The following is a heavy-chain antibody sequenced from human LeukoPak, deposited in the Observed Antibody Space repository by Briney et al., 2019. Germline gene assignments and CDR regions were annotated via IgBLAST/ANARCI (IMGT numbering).Heavy chain of an antibody. CDR1: GGSISSYY. CDR2: IYTSGST. J-gene: IGHJ3*02. Sequence: PSETLSLTCTVSGGSISSYYWSWIRQPAGKGLEWIGRIYTSGSTDYNPSLRSRVTMSVGTSKNQFSLKLSSVTAADTAVYYCAGCTYYDILTGPSDAFDIWGQGTMVTVSS. CDR3: AGCTYYDILTGPSDAFDI. D-gene: IGHD3-9*01. V-gene: IGHV4-4*07.